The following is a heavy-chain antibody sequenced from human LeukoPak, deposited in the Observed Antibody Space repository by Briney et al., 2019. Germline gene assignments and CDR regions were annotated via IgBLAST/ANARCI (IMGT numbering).Heavy chain of an antibody. D-gene: IGHD1-1*01. V-gene: IGHV4-4*02. Sequence: KSSGTLSLTCAASGASIISSNWWGWVRQPPGKGLECFGEIYHSGSTNSNPSLKSRVTMSVDKSKNQVSLRLSSVTAADTAMYYCASRWRNGMDVWGQGTTVTVSS. J-gene: IGHJ6*02. CDR1: GASIISSNW. CDR3: ASRWRNGMDV. CDR2: IYHSGST.